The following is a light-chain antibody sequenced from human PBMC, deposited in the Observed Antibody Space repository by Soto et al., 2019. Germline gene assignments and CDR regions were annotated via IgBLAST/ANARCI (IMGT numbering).Light chain of an antibody. Sequence: EIVMTQSPATLSVYPGERATLSCRASQSVSSNLAWYQQKPGQAPRLLIYGASTRATGIPARFSGSGSGTEFTLSISSLRSEDFAIYYCQKYNNWPPAFGQGTKVDI. J-gene: IGKJ1*01. CDR3: QKYNNWPPA. CDR1: QSVSSN. V-gene: IGKV3-15*01. CDR2: GAS.